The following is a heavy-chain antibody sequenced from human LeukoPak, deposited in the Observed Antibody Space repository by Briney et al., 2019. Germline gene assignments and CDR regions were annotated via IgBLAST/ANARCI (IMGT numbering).Heavy chain of an antibody. J-gene: IGHJ4*02. CDR3: ARDLPGSGRIDY. CDR1: GYTFTSYA. D-gene: IGHD3-10*01. CDR2: INAGNGNT. V-gene: IGHV1-3*01. Sequence: ASVKVSCKASGYTFTSYAMHWVRQAPGQRLEWMGWINAGNGNTKYSQKFQGRVTITRDTSASTAYMELSSLRSEDTAVYYCARDLPGSGRIDYWGQGTLVTASS.